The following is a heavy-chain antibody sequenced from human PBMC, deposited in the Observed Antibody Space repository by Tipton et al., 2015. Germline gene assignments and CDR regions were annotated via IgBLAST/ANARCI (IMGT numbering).Heavy chain of an antibody. D-gene: IGHD2-2*03. V-gene: IGHV4-38-2*02. J-gene: IGHJ3*02. CDR2: ICSSGNA. CDR3: ARQTYGYCTSSNCYDGAFDI. Sequence: TLSLTCNVSGYSLSTGHCWGWVRLSPGKGLEWVANICSSGNAYYNPSLKSRVTMSADASKTHFSLEVNSVTAADTAVYHCARQTYGYCTSSNCYDGAFDIWGQGTVVTVSP. CDR1: GYSLSTGHC.